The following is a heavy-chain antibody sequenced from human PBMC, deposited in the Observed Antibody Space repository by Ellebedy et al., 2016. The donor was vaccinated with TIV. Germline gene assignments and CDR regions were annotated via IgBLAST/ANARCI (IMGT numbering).Heavy chain of an antibody. V-gene: IGHV3-53*01. CDR1: GFTVTTNY. Sequence: GESLKISCAASGFTVTTNYMNWVRQPPGKALESVSVTFSAADGGETHYADSVKGRFTISRDSSKNTLYLQMNSLRAEDTAVYYCARDAAGNGGKLDYWGQGALVTVSS. D-gene: IGHD4-23*01. CDR2: TFSAADGGET. J-gene: IGHJ4*02. CDR3: ARDAAGNGGKLDY.